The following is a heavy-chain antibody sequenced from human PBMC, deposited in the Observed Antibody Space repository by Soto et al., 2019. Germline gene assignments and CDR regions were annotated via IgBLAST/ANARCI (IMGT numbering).Heavy chain of an antibody. CDR2: IKQDGSEK. V-gene: IGHV3-7*01. J-gene: IGHJ4*02. CDR3: AREYGDYGELSFDY. Sequence: GGSLRLSCAASGFTFSSYWMSWVRQAPGKGLEWVANIKQDGSEKYYVDSVKGRFTISRDNAKNSLYLQMNSLRAEDTAVYYCAREYGDYGELSFDYWGQGTLVTVSS. D-gene: IGHD4-17*01. CDR1: GFTFSSYW.